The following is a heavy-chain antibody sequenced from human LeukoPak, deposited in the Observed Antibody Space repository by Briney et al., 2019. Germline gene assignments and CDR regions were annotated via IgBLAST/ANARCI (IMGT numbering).Heavy chain of an antibody. Sequence: PSETLSLTCAVSGYSNSSVYFWGWLRRPPGKGLEWIGTIDHSGSTYYNPSLKSRVTMSVDTSKNQFSLNLSSVTAADTAFYYCARNGGYGKFDYWGQGTLVTVSS. J-gene: IGHJ4*02. CDR1: GYSNSSVYF. D-gene: IGHD1-26*01. CDR3: ARNGGYGKFDY. CDR2: IDHSGST. V-gene: IGHV4-38-2*01.